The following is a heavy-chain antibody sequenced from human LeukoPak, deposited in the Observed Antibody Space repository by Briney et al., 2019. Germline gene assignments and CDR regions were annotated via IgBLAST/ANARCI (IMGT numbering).Heavy chain of an antibody. CDR2: SYHSGST. V-gene: IGHV4-38-2*01. CDR1: GYSISSGYY. J-gene: IGHJ4*02. Sequence: SETLSLTCAVSGYSISSGYYWGWIRQPPGKGLEWFWISYHSGSTYYNPSLKSRGTISGDTSKNQFSLKLSSVSAATTAVYYCARLIRVVIAIGGLRDYWGQGNLVTVSS. CDR3: ARLIRVVIAIGGLRDY. D-gene: IGHD2-21*01.